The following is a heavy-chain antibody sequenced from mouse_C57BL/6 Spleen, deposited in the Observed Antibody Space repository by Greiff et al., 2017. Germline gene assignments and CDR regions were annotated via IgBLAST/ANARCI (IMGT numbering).Heavy chain of an antibody. J-gene: IGHJ2*01. CDR3: AIGTTVVAGFDY. V-gene: IGHV1-69*01. Sequence: QVQLQQSGAELVMPGASVKLSCKASGYTFTSYWMHWVKQRPGQGLEWIGEIDPSDSYTNYNQKFKGKSTLTVDKSSSTAYMQLSSLTSEYSAVYYCAIGTTVVAGFDYWGQGTTLTVSS. D-gene: IGHD1-1*01. CDR1: GYTFTSYW. CDR2: IDPSDSYT.